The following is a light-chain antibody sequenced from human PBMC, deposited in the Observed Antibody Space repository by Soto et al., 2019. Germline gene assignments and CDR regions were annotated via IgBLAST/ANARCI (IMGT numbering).Light chain of an antibody. CDR2: AAS. CDR3: QNYNNVPFT. CDR1: QYISNY. V-gene: IGKV1-27*01. J-gene: IGKJ3*01. Sequence: DLQMTQSPSSLSASVGDSVTFTCRASQYISNYLAWYQQKPGKVPKLLISAASTLQSGVPSRFSGSGSGTDFTLTISSLQPEDVATYYCQNYNNVPFTFGPGTTVDIK.